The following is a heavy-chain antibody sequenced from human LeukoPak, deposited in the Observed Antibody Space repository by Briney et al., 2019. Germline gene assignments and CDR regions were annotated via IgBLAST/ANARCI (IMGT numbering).Heavy chain of an antibody. J-gene: IGHJ6*03. CDR1: GYTFSSYA. V-gene: IGHV1-69*06. CDR3: ARGADWRLLEYYYYYMDV. CDR2: IIPMFGTR. D-gene: IGHD3-9*01. Sequence: ASVKVSCKASGYTFSSYAISWVRQAPGQGLEWMGGIIPMFGTRTYAQKFQGRATITVDTSTGTANMELTRLRSEDTAVYYCARGADWRLLEYYYYYMDVWGKGTPVTVSS.